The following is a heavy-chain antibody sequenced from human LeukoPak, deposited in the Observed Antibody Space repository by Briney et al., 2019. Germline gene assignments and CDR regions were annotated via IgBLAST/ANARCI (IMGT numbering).Heavy chain of an antibody. J-gene: IGHJ3*02. CDR2: IYYSGST. V-gene: IGHV4-59*01. Sequence: SETLSLTCTVSGGSISSYYWSWIRQPPGKGLEWIGYIYYSGSTNYNPSLKSRVTISVDTSKNQFSLKLSSVTAADTAVYYCARVLFELDLGFDIWGQGTMVTVSS. CDR3: ARVLFELDLGFDI. CDR1: GGSISSYY. D-gene: IGHD1-7*01.